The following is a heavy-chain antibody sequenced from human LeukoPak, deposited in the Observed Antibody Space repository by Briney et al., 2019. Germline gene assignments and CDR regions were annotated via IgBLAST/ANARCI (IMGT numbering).Heavy chain of an antibody. J-gene: IGHJ3*02. CDR3: ARGPVAASDDAFDI. Sequence: SETLSLTCTVSGGSISSYYWSWIRQPPGKGLEWIGYIYYSGSTNYNPSLKSRVTISVDTSKNQFSPKLSSVTAADTAVYYCARGPVAASDDAFDIWGQGTMVTVSS. CDR1: GGSISSYY. V-gene: IGHV4-59*01. D-gene: IGHD6-13*01. CDR2: IYYSGST.